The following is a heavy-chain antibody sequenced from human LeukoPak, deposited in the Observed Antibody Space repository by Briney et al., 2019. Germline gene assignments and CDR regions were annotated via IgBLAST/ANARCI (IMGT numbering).Heavy chain of an antibody. J-gene: IGHJ4*02. D-gene: IGHD5-18*01. CDR2: IKSDGSTT. V-gene: IGHV3-74*01. CDR1: GFTFSSYW. Sequence: GGSLRLSCAASGFTFSSYWTHWVRQAPGKGLVWVSRIKSDGSTTTYADSVKGRFTISRDNAKNTLYLQTNSLRAEDTAVYYCARVVDTHFDYWGQGTLVTVSS. CDR3: ARVVDTHFDY.